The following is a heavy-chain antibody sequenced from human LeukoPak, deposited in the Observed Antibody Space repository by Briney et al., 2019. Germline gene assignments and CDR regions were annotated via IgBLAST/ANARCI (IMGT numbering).Heavy chain of an antibody. D-gene: IGHD3-3*01. J-gene: IGHJ4*02. CDR1: GGSISSYY. CDR3: AGAGDFWSGYYADFDY. V-gene: IGHV4-59*08. Sequence: SETPSLTCTVSGGSISSYYWSWIRQPPGKGLEWIGYIYYSGSTNYNPSLKSRVTISVDTSKNQFSLKLSSVTAADTAVYYCAGAGDFWSGYYADFDYWGQGTLVTVSS. CDR2: IYYSGST.